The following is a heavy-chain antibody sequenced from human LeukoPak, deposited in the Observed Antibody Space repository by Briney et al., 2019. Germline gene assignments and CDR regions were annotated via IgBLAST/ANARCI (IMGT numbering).Heavy chain of an antibody. Sequence: ASVKVSCKASGYTFTIYYMHWVRQAPGQGLEWMGIINPSGGSTSYAQKFQGRVTMTRDTSTSTVYMELSSLRSEDTAVYYCARDLIPTRQWLVESYYYYYGMDVWGQGTTVTVSS. CDR2: INPSGGST. CDR3: ARDLIPTRQWLVESYYYYYGMDV. CDR1: GYTFTIYY. J-gene: IGHJ6*02. D-gene: IGHD6-19*01. V-gene: IGHV1-46*01.